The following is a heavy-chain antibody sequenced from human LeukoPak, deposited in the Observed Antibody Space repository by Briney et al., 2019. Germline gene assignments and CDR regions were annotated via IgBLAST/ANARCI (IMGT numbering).Heavy chain of an antibody. D-gene: IGHD3-22*01. CDR1: GYTFTGYY. Sequence: ASVKVSCKASGYTFTGYYMHWVRQAPGQGLEWMGWINPNSGGTNYAQKFQGRVTMTRDTSISTAYMELSRLRSDDTAVYYCARGSRYYDSSGYPVYWGQGTLVTVSS. V-gene: IGHV1-2*02. CDR2: INPNSGGT. J-gene: IGHJ4*02. CDR3: ARGSRYYDSSGYPVY.